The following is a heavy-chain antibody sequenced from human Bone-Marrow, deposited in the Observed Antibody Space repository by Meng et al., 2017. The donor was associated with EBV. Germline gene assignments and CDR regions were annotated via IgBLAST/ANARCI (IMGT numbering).Heavy chain of an antibody. Sequence: QVQVVRSGGGGKKPGYSVKVSCNTAGGTFRSDAVSWVRQAPGQGLEWMGGLIPMSDAPHYAQKFQDRVRITADESTSTHYMDLSGLRSEDTAVYYCASESGRGFTPDYWGQGTLVTVSS. CDR2: LIPMSDAP. D-gene: IGHD3-10*01. CDR1: GGTFRSDA. V-gene: IGHV1-69*01. J-gene: IGHJ4*02. CDR3: ASESGRGFTPDY.